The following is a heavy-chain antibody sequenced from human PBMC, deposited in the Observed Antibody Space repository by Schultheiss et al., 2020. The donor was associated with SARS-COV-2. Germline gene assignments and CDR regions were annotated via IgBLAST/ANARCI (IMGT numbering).Heavy chain of an antibody. Sequence: SETLSLTCAVSGGSISSSNWWSWVRQPPGKGLEWIGSIYYSGSTYYNPSLKSRVTISVDTSKNQFSLKLSSVTAADTAVYYCARDGEVATITRRWGQGTLVTVSS. J-gene: IGHJ4*02. CDR1: GGSISSSNW. CDR2: IYYSGST. V-gene: IGHV4-4*02. CDR3: ARDGEVATITRR. D-gene: IGHD5-12*01.